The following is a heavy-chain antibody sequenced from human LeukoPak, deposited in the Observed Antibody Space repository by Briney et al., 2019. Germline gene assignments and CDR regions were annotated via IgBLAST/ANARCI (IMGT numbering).Heavy chain of an antibody. J-gene: IGHJ4*02. D-gene: IGHD3-10*01. Sequence: GGSLRLSCAASGFTFRSYGMTWVRQAPGKGLEWVSTISDSGGTTYYADSVKGRLSISRDSSRSTLYLQMSSLRAEDTAVYYCARDVDYYDSGSREIQIHYWGQGTLVTVSS. CDR2: ISDSGGTT. V-gene: IGHV3-23*01. CDR3: ARDVDYYDSGSREIQIHY. CDR1: GFTFRSYG.